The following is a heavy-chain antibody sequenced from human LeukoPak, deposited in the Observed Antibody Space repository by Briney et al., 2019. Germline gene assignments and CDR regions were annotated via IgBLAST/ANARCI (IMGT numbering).Heavy chain of an antibody. CDR3: ARGRRYSSRLDAFDI. D-gene: IGHD6-19*01. CDR1: AFTFSSYS. CDR2: ISGSSTTI. Sequence: GESLRLSCAASAFTFSSYSMNWVRQAPGKGLEWDSYISGSSTTIYYADSVKGRFTISRDNAKNSLYLQMNSLRDEDTAVYYCARGRRYSSRLDAFDIWGQGTMVTVSS. V-gene: IGHV3-48*02. J-gene: IGHJ3*02.